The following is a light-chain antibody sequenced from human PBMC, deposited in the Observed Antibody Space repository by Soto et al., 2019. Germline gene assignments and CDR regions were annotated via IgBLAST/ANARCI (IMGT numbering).Light chain of an antibody. CDR3: SSYTSSGTYV. Sequence: QSALTQPASVSGSPGQSITISCTGTSSDIGGYNYVSWYQQHPGKAPKLMIYEVSNRPSGISNRFSGSKSGKTASLTISGLQAEDEADYYCSSYTSSGTYVFGTGTKVTVL. CDR1: SSDIGGYNY. V-gene: IGLV2-14*01. CDR2: EVS. J-gene: IGLJ1*01.